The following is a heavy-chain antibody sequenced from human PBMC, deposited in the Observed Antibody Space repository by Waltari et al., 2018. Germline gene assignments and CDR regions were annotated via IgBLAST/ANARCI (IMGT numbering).Heavy chain of an antibody. CDR2: IRSKAYGGTT. J-gene: IGHJ4*02. D-gene: IGHD1-26*01. Sequence: EVQLVESGGGLVQPGRSLRLSCTASGFTFGDYAMSWFRQAPGKGLEWVGFIRSKAYGGTTEYAASVKGRFTISRDDSKSIAYLQMNSLKTEDTAVYYCTRDLARTRERYYFDYWGQGTLVIVSS. V-gene: IGHV3-49*03. CDR3: TRDLARTRERYYFDY. CDR1: GFTFGDYA.